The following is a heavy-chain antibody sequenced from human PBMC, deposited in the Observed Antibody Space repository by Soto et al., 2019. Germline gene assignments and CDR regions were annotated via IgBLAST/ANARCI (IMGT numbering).Heavy chain of an antibody. Sequence: ASVKVSCKASGYTFTSYGITWVRQAPGQGLEWMGWISAYNGNTKYAQKLQGRVTMTTDTSTSTAYMELRSLRSDDTAVFFFVIRRPPRSTLFCYTTLSDL. CDR3: VIRRPPRSTLFCYTTLSDL. D-gene: IGHD4-17*01. CDR2: ISAYNGNT. CDR1: GYTFTSYG. J-gene: IGHJ2*01. V-gene: IGHV1-18*01.